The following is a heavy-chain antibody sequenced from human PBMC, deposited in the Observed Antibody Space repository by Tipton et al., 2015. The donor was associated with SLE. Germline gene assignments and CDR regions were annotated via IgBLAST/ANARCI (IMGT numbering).Heavy chain of an antibody. CDR3: ASDPCCSSTSCHAAY. V-gene: IGHV7-4-1*02. J-gene: IGHJ4*02. Sequence: QLVQSGSELKKPGASVKVSCKASGYTFTSYAMNWVRQPPGQGLEWMGWINTNTGSPTYAQGFTGRFVFFLYTSVSTAYLQISSLTAEDTAVYYCASDPCCSSTSCHAAYWGQGPLVTVSS. D-gene: IGHD2-2*01. CDR2: INTNTGSP. CDR1: GYTFTSYA.